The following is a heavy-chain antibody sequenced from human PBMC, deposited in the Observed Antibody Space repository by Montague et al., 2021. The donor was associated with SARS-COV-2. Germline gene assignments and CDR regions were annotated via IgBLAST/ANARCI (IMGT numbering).Heavy chain of an antibody. Sequence: SETLSLTCAVYGGSFSGYYWSWIRQPPGKGLEWIGEINRSGSTKYNPSLKSRVTISVDTSKNQFSLKLSSVTAADTAVYYCARGTKGVFTYDYDSSGYASDYWGQGTLVTVSS. CDR1: GGSFSGYY. D-gene: IGHD3-22*01. CDR3: ARGTKGVFTYDYDSSGYASDY. V-gene: IGHV4-34*01. CDR2: INRSGST. J-gene: IGHJ4*02.